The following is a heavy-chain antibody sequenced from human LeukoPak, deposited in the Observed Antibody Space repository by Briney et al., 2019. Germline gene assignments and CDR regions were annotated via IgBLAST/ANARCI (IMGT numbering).Heavy chain of an antibody. CDR2: IYPGDSDT. CDR3: ARLDDTSGYYTHFHF. Sequence: GESLKISCKDSGYSFTSYWIGWVRQMPGKGLEWMGIIYPGDSDTRYSPSFQGQVTISVDKSISTAYLQWSSLKASDTAMYYCARLDDTSGYYTHFHFWGQGTLVTVSS. D-gene: IGHD3-22*01. V-gene: IGHV5-51*01. J-gene: IGHJ4*02. CDR1: GYSFTSYW.